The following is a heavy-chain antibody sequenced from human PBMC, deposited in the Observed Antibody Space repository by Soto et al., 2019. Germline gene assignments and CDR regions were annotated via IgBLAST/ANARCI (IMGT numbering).Heavy chain of an antibody. CDR2: INHSGST. V-gene: IGHV4-34*01. D-gene: IGHD5-18*01. Sequence: SETLSLTCAVYGGSLSGYYWSWVRQPPGKGLEWIGEINHSGSTNYNPSLKSRVTISVDTSKNQFSLKLSSVTAADTAVYYCARGRGYSYGYFYYGMDVWGQGTTVT. CDR3: ARGRGYSYGYFYYGMDV. CDR1: GGSLSGYY. J-gene: IGHJ6*02.